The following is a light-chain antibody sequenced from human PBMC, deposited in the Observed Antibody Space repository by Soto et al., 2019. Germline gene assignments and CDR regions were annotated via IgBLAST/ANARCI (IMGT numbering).Light chain of an antibody. V-gene: IGLV2-8*01. CDR1: SSDVGGYGY. Sequence: QSALTQPPSASGSPGQSVTISCTGTSSDVGGYGYVSWYQQHPGKAPKLMIYEVSKRPSGVPDRFSGSKSGNTASLTVSGLQAEDEADYYCAAWDDTLDAQVFGGGTQLTVL. CDR3: AAWDDTLDAQV. J-gene: IGLJ3*02. CDR2: EVS.